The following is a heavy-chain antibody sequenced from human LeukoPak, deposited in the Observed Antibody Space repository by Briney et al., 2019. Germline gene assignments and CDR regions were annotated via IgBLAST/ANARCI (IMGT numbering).Heavy chain of an antibody. J-gene: IGHJ2*01. V-gene: IGHV4-34*01. CDR3: ARGGGDYWYFDL. Sequence: SETLSLTCAVYGGSFTDFCWSWIRQPPGKGLEWIGEINPTGSTNYNPSLRSRVTISLDTSKNQVSLELNSVTAADTAVYYCARGGGDYWYFDLWGRGTLVTVSS. CDR1: GGSFTDFC. CDR2: INPTGST. D-gene: IGHD2-21*01.